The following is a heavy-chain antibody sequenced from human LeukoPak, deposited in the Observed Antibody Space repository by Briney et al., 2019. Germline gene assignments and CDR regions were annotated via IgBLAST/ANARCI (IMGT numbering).Heavy chain of an antibody. CDR1: GGSISSYY. D-gene: IGHD6-13*01. V-gene: IGHV4-59*01. Sequence: SETLSLTCTVSGGSISSYYWSWIRQPPGKGLEWIGYIYYSGSTNYNPSLKSRVTISVDTSKNQFSLKLSSVTAADTAVYYCARGIAAAGPPHFDYWGQGTLVTVSS. J-gene: IGHJ4*02. CDR3: ARGIAAAGPPHFDY. CDR2: IYYSGST.